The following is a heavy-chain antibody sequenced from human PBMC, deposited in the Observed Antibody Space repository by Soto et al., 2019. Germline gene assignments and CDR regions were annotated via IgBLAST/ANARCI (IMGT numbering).Heavy chain of an antibody. CDR1: GFTVSSYA. D-gene: IGHD3-3*01. CDR3: AKDATYYDFWSGYYTDYYYYGMDV. CDR2: ISGSGGST. V-gene: IGHV3-23*01. J-gene: IGHJ6*02. Sequence: GGSLRLSCAASGFTVSSYAMSWVRQAPGKGLEWVSAISGSGGSTYYADSVKGRFTISRDNSKNTLYLQMNSLRAEDTAVYYCAKDATYYDFWSGYYTDYYYYGMDVWGQGTTVTVSS.